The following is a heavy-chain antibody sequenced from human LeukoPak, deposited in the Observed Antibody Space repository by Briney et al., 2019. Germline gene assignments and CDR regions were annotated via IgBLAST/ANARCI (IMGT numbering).Heavy chain of an antibody. J-gene: IGHJ4*02. CDR1: GFTFSSYE. CDR2: ISSSGSTI. Sequence: PGGSLRLSCAASGFTFSSYEMNWVRQAPGKGLEWVSYISSSGSTIYYADSVKGRFTISGDNAKNSLYLQMNSLRAEDTAVYYCARPYYYDSSGSPMRYWGQGTLVTVSS. D-gene: IGHD3-22*01. CDR3: ARPYYYDSSGSPMRY. V-gene: IGHV3-48*03.